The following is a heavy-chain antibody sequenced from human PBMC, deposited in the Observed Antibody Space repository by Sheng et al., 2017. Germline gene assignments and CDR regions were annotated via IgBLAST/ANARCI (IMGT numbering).Heavy chain of an antibody. Sequence: QVQLQQWGAGLLKPSETLSLTCAVYGGSFSGYYWSWIRQPPGKGLEWIGEINHSGSTNYNPSLKSRVTISVDTSKNQFSLKLSSVTAADTAVYYCARRGYSYGYNDYWGQGTLVTVSS. CDR3: ARRGYSYGYNDY. CDR1: GGSFSGYY. V-gene: IGHV4-34*01. J-gene: IGHJ4*02. D-gene: IGHD5-18*01. CDR2: INHSGST.